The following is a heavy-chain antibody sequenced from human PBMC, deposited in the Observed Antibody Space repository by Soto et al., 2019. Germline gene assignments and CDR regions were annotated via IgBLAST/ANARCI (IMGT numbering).Heavy chain of an antibody. Sequence: SETLSLTCTVSGGSISSSSYYWGWIRQPPGKGLEWIGSIYYSGSTYYNPSLKSRVIISVDRSKNQFSLKVRSVTAADTAVYYCAPHTLDTGMPSGYWGQGTLVTVSS. CDR2: IYYSGST. J-gene: IGHJ4*02. D-gene: IGHD5-18*01. CDR1: GGSISSSSYY. CDR3: APHTLDTGMPSGY. V-gene: IGHV4-39*07.